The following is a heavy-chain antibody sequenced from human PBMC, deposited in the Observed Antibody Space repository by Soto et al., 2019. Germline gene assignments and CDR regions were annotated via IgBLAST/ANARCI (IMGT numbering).Heavy chain of an antibody. V-gene: IGHV3-23*01. CDR2: ISGIGGST. CDR3: ARGSSGYISSWYYFDY. D-gene: IGHD6-13*01. J-gene: IGHJ4*02. Sequence: EVQLLESGGGLVQPGGSLRLSCAASGCTFTDYALSWVRQAPGKGLEWVATISGIGGSTYLADSVKGRLSISRDNSENTVSLLMNSLRAEDTAVYFCARGSSGYISSWYYFDYWGRGTLVTVSS. CDR1: GCTFTDYA.